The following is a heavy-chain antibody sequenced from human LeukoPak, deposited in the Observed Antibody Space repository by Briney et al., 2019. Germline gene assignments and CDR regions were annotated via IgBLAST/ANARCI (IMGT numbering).Heavy chain of an antibody. D-gene: IGHD3-22*01. CDR2: IYSGGST. J-gene: IGHJ4*02. Sequence: QSGGSLRLSCAASGLTVSNNYMSWVRQAPGKGLEWVSVIYSGGSTYYADSVKGRFTISRDNSKNTLYLQMNSLRAEDTALYYCAKAVRWTTMGWTHYYDSSGYSDYFDYWGQGTLVTVSS. CDR1: GLTVSNNY. CDR3: AKAVRWTTMGWTHYYDSSGYSDYFDY. V-gene: IGHV3-53*01.